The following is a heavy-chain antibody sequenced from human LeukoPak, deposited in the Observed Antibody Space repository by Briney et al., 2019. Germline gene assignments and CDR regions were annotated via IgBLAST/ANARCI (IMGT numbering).Heavy chain of an antibody. V-gene: IGHV3-49*03. Sequence: PGGSLRLSCTGSGFTFGDFAASWFRQAPGKGLEWLSFIRSKAYDGTTEYAASVKDRFSISRDDSKSIAYLQMNSLKTEDTAVYFCTRGFPGAYWGQGTLVTVSS. D-gene: IGHD2/OR15-2a*01. CDR2: IRSKAYDGTT. CDR1: GFTFGDFA. CDR3: TRGFPGAY. J-gene: IGHJ4*02.